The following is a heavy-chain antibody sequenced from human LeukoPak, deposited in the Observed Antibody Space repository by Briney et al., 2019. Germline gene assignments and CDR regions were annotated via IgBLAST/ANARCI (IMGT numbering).Heavy chain of an antibody. CDR3: ARNLYDYVWGPGYYYGMDV. J-gene: IGHJ6*02. CDR2: ISYDGSNK. V-gene: IGHV3-30-3*01. D-gene: IGHD3-16*01. Sequence: GGSLRLSCAASGFTFSSYAMHWVRQAPGTGLEWGAVISYDGSNKYYADSVKGRFTISRDNSKNTLYLQMNSLRAEDTAVYYCARNLYDYVWGPGYYYGMDVWGQGTTVTVSS. CDR1: GFTFSSYA.